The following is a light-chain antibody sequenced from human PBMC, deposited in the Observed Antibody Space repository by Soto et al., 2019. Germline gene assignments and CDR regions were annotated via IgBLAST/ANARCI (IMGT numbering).Light chain of an antibody. CDR1: SSDVGGYNF. J-gene: IGLJ1*01. CDR2: EVS. V-gene: IGLV2-14*01. CDR3: SSYTSSSTLYV. Sequence: QSALTQPASVSGSPGQSITISCTGTSSDVGGYNFVSLYQQHPGKAPKLMISEVSNRPSGVSNRFSGSKSGNTASLTISGLQAEDEADYYCSSYTSSSTLYVFGTGTKLTVL.